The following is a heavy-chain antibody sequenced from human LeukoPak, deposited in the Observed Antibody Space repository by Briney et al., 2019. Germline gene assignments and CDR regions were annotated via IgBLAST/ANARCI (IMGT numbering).Heavy chain of an antibody. CDR3: VGNQDFWSGYHAFEY. D-gene: IGHD3-3*01. CDR1: GLVFSSYT. V-gene: IGHV3-21*01. J-gene: IGHJ4*02. Sequence: GGSLRLSCAASGLVFSSYTMGWVRHAPGRGLEWVSSSTPATDSTNYADSVQGRFTISRDNAKKTAYLQMNSLRVEDTAIYFCVGNQDFWSGYHAFEYWGQGILVTVSS. CDR2: STPATDST.